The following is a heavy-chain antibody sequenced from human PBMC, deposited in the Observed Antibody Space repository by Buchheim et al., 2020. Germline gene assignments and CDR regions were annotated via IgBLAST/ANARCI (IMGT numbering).Heavy chain of an antibody. D-gene: IGHD4-11*01. CDR1: GFSFSGYA. Sequence: EVQLVDSGGGLVQPGESLRLSCPASGFSFSGYAMSWVRQAPGKGLEWVSSISGSGATTFNADSVKGRFTISRDNSKNMLYLQMNSLRAEDTAVYFCAKGSRGYTNYYFDYWGQGTL. CDR3: AKGSRGYTNYYFDY. J-gene: IGHJ4*02. CDR2: ISGSGATT. V-gene: IGHV3-23*04.